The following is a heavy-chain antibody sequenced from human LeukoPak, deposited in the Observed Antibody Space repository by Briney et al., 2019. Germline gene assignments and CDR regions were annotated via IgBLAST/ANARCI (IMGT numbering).Heavy chain of an antibody. D-gene: IGHD1-26*01. CDR2: ISGSGGST. CDR3: AKAVGGSYYLEYYFDY. CDR1: GFTFSSYG. V-gene: IGHV3-23*01. J-gene: IGHJ4*02. Sequence: HPGGTLRLSCAASGFTFSSYGMSWVRQAPGKGLEWVSAISGSGGSTYYADSVKGRFTISRDNSKNTLYLQMNSLRAEDTAVYYCAKAVGGSYYLEYYFDYWGQGTLVTVSS.